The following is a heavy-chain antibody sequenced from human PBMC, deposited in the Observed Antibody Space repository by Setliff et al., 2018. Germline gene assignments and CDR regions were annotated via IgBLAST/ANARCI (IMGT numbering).Heavy chain of an antibody. CDR2: VSHSWSS. D-gene: IGHD3-3*01. CDR3: ARVTGFLYMDV. V-gene: IGHV4-59*08. CDR1: GASINNHY. J-gene: IGHJ6*03. Sequence: TLSLTCTVSGASINNHYWAWIRQPPGKGLEWIGYVSHSWSSNYNPSLKSRVTMSVDTSKNQFSLKLSSVTAADTAVYYCARVTGFLYMDVWGKGTTVTVSS.